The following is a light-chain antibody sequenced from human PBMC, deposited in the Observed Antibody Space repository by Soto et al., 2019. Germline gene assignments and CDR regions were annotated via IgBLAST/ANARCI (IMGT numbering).Light chain of an antibody. V-gene: IGKV2-30*02. CDR3: MQGTHWPPYT. CDR2: KVS. J-gene: IGKJ2*01. Sequence: DVVMTQSPLSLPVTLGQPASISCRSSQSLVHSDGKTYLNWFQQRPGQSPRRLIYKVSNRDSGVPDRFSGSGSGTDFTLKISRVEAEDVGVYYCMQGTHWPPYTFGKRTRLEIK. CDR1: QSLVHSDGKTY.